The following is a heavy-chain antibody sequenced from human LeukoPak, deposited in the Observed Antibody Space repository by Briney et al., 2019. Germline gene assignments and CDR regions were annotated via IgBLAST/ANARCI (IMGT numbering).Heavy chain of an antibody. J-gene: IGHJ4*02. Sequence: GGSLRLSCAASGFTFSSCGFNWVRQAPGKGLEWVSSIGPTGTDRYYADSVRGRFTISRDNAKNSMYLQMDSLRDEDTAVYYCATETISRHYDYWGQGTLLTVSS. V-gene: IGHV3-21*01. CDR1: GFTFSSCG. D-gene: IGHD3-3*02. CDR3: ATETISRHYDY. CDR2: IGPTGTDR.